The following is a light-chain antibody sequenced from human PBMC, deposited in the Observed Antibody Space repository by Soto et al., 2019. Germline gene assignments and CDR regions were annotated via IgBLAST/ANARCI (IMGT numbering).Light chain of an antibody. J-gene: IGKJ1*01. CDR1: QGIRND. V-gene: IGKV1-6*01. Sequence: AIQMTQSPSSLSASVGDRITIACRASQGIRNDLGWYQQKPGKAPKLLIYAASKLQSGVPSRFSGSGSGALFTLTIRSLQPEDFATYYCLQDHSYPWTSGQGTKVEIK. CDR2: AAS. CDR3: LQDHSYPWT.